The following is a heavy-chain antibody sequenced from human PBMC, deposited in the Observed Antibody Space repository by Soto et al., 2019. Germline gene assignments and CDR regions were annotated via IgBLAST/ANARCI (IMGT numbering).Heavy chain of an antibody. V-gene: IGHV4-34*01. Sequence: SETLSLTCAVYGGSFSGYYWSWIRQPPGKGLEWIGEINHSGSTNYNPSLKSRVTISVDTSKNQFSLKLSSVTAADTAVYYCARVSKVVAATGSGYYYYYMDVWGKGTTVTVSS. CDR3: ARVSKVVAATGSGYYYYYMDV. CDR2: INHSGST. J-gene: IGHJ6*03. D-gene: IGHD2-15*01. CDR1: GGSFSGYY.